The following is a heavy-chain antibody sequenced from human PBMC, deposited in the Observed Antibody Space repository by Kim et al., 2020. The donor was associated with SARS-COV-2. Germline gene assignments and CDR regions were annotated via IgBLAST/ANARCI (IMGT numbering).Heavy chain of an antibody. J-gene: IGHJ6*02. D-gene: IGHD1-20*01. CDR3: ARGLSGNGMDV. CDR1: GGSFSGYY. V-gene: IGHV4-34*01. Sequence: SETLSLTCAVYGGSFSGYYWSWIRQPPGKGLEWIGEINHSGSTNYNPSLKSRVTISVDTSKNQFSLKLSSVTAADTAVYYCARGLSGNGMDVWGQGTTVT. CDR2: INHSGST.